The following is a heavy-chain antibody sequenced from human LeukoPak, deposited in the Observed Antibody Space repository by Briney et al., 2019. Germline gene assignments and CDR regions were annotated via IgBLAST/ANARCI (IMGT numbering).Heavy chain of an antibody. CDR2: IIPIFGTA. CDR1: GGTFSSYA. D-gene: IGHD6-19*01. V-gene: IGHV1-69*06. Sequence: SVKVFCKASGGTFSSYAISWVRQAPGQGLEWMGGIIPIFGTANYAQSFQGRVTISADKSTTTAYMDLNILTSEDTAVYYCARDLGAVAGRGNYFDFWGQGTLVTVSS. CDR3: ARDLGAVAGRGNYFDF. J-gene: IGHJ4*02.